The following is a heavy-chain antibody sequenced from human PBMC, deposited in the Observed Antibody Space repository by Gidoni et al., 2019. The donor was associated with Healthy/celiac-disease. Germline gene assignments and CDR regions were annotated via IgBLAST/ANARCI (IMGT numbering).Heavy chain of an antibody. V-gene: IGHV3-33*01. CDR3: AREVGYYDSSGYYYVGAFDI. CDR1: GFTFSSYG. J-gene: IGHJ3*02. D-gene: IGHD3-22*01. CDR2: IWYDGSNK. Sequence: QVQLVESGGGVVQPGRSLRLSCAASGFTFSSYGMPWVRQAPGKGLEWVAVIWYDGSNKYYADSVKGRFTISRDNSKNTLYLQMNSLRAEDTAVYYCAREVGYYDSSGYYYVGAFDIWGQGTMVTVSS.